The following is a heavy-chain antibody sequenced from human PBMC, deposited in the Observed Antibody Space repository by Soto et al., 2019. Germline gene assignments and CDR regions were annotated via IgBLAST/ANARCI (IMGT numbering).Heavy chain of an antibody. CDR2: IYPGDSDT. D-gene: IGHD1-26*01. CDR1: GYSFTSDW. Sequence: PGESLKVSWQGAGYSFTSDWVGWVSQMPGKGLEWMGIIYPGDSDTRYSPSFQGQVTISADKSISTAFLQWSSLKASDAAMYYCARLPTLYSGSYFDYWGQGALVTVSS. J-gene: IGHJ4*02. V-gene: IGHV5-51*01. CDR3: ARLPTLYSGSYFDY.